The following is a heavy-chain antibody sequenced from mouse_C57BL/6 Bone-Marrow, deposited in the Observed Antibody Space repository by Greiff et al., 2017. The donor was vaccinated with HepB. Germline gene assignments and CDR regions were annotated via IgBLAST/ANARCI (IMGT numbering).Heavy chain of an antibody. J-gene: IGHJ2*01. CDR3: TGLYYYGSSYGYFDY. Sequence: VQLQQSGTVLARPGASVKMSCKTSGYTFTSYWMHWVKQRPGQGLEWIGAIYPGNSDTSYNQKFKGKAKLTAVTSASTAYMELSSLTNEDSAVYYCTGLYYYGSSYGYFDYWGQGTTLTVSS. CDR2: IYPGNSDT. D-gene: IGHD1-1*01. CDR1: GYTFTSYW. V-gene: IGHV1-5*01.